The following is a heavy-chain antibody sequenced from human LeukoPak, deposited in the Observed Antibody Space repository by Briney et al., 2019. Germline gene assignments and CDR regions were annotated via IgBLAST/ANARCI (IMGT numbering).Heavy chain of an antibody. CDR1: GGTFSSYA. Sequence: SVKVSCKASGGTFSSYAISWVRQAPGQGLEWMGGIIPIFGTANYAQKFQGRVTITADESTSTAYMELSSLRSEDTAVYYCAINSLGYCTNGVCYLNAFDIWGQGTIVTVSS. J-gene: IGHJ3*02. V-gene: IGHV1-69*01. CDR2: IIPIFGTA. CDR3: AINSLGYCTNGVCYLNAFDI. D-gene: IGHD2-8*01.